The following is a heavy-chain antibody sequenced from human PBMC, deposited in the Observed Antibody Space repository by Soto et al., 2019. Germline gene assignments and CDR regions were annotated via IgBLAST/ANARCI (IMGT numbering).Heavy chain of an antibody. Sequence: SETLSLSFTVSGGSVSSGSYYWSCIRQPPWKGLELIVYIYYSGSTNYNPSLKSRVTISVDTSKNQFSLKLSSVTAADTAVYYCERGGPDYGDNWFDPWAQGTLVTVSS. D-gene: IGHD4-17*01. CDR3: ERGGPDYGDNWFDP. J-gene: IGHJ5*02. CDR1: GGSVSSGSYY. CDR2: IYYSGST. V-gene: IGHV4-61*01.